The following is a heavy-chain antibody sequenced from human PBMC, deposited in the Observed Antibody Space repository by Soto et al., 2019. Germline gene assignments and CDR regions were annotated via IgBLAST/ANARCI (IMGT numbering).Heavy chain of an antibody. CDR1: GFSLTTREVG. CDR2: IYWDDDK. J-gene: IGHJ4*02. CDR3: ARNAEYYTSAHYRN. Sequence: QITLKESGPTLVKPTQTLTLTCSFSGFSLTTREVGVGWIRQPPGKALEWLALIYWDDDKRYNPSLKSRLAIXXXTXXHQVVFTITNMHPVDTATYYCARNAEYYTSAHYRNWGQGTLVTVSS. V-gene: IGHV2-5*02. D-gene: IGHD3-22*01.